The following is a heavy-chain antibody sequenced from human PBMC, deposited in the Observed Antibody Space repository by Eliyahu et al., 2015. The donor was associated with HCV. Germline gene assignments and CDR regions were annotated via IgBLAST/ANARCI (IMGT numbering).Heavy chain of an antibody. J-gene: IGHJ4*02. CDR1: GLSFXHAW. CDR2: IKSKSDSETT. D-gene: IGHD3-3*02. CDR3: TTEAILLVEPQPV. Sequence: EVQLVESXGGLVKPGGSLRLXCATSGLSFXHAWMNWVRQIPGKAPEWLGQIKSKSDSETTHYAAPVKGRVSISRDDSTHTVFLQMNSLTSEDTGVYYCTTEAILLVEPQPVWGQGTLVTVSS. V-gene: IGHV3-15*01.